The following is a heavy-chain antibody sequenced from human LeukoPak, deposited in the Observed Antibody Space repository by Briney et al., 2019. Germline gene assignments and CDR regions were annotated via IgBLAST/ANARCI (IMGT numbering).Heavy chain of an antibody. CDR1: GGSISSGDYY. CDR2: IYYSGCT. V-gene: IGHV4-30-4*01. J-gene: IGHJ4*02. Sequence: PSETLSLTCTVSGGSISSGDYYWSWIRQPPGKGLEWIGYIYYSGCTYYNPSLKSRVTISVDTSKNQFSLKLSSVTAADTAVYYCARETYYYDSSGYYTDYWGQGTLVTVSS. D-gene: IGHD3-22*01. CDR3: ARETYYYDSSGYYTDY.